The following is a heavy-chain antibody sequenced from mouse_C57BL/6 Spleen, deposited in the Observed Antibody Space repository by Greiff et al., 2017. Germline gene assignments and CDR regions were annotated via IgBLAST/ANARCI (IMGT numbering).Heavy chain of an antibody. V-gene: IGHV5-17*01. D-gene: IGHD1-1*01. CDR3: ARNYYGSSLDY. J-gene: IGHJ2*01. Sequence: DVHLVESGGGLVKPGGSLKLSCAASGFTFSDYGMHWVRQAPEKGLEWVAYISSGSSTIYYADTVKGRFTISSDNAKNTLFLQMTSVRCEDTAMYYCARNYYGSSLDYWGQGTTLTVSS. CDR1: GFTFSDYG. CDR2: ISSGSSTI.